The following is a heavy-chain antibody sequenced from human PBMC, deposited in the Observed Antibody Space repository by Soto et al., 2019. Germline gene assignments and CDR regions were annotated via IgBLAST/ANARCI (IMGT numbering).Heavy chain of an antibody. Sequence: HPGGSLRLSCAASGFAFSNYVMNWVRQAPGKGLEWLSYISASSNTVEYVDSVRGRFTISRDNAENSLYLQMNSLRDGDTAVYYCVRAEYEGQIDWGQGTLVTVSS. J-gene: IGHJ4*02. CDR3: VRAEYEGQID. CDR1: GFAFSNYV. V-gene: IGHV3-48*02. CDR2: ISASSNTV. D-gene: IGHD3-3*01.